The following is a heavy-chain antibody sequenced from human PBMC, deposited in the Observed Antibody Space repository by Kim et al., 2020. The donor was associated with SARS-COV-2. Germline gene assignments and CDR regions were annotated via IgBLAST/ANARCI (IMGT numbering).Heavy chain of an antibody. V-gene: IGHV3-30*18. CDR3: AKDRSGYLDY. D-gene: IGHD3-3*01. CDR1: GFTFSNYV. J-gene: IGHJ4*02. CDR2: ISKDGSEK. Sequence: GGSLRLSCAASGFTFSNYVIHWVRQAPGKGLEWVAVISKDGSEKYYVDSVKGRFTLSRDNSRNTLYLQMNSLTAEDTAVYYCAKDRSGYLDYWGQGTLVTVST.